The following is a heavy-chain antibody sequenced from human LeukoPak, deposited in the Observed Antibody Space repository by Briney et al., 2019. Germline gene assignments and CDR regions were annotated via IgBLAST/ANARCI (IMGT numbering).Heavy chain of an antibody. J-gene: IGHJ6*03. Sequence: GGSLRLSCAVSGFTFSSYGMSWVRQTPGKGLESVAFTRYDGTIKDYADSVKGRFTISRDNSQNVLHLQMKSLRTEDTAVYYCAKELLLGYFYMDVWGKGTTVIVSS. CDR2: TRYDGTIK. CDR3: AKELLLGYFYMDV. D-gene: IGHD1-26*01. V-gene: IGHV3-30*02. CDR1: GFTFSSYG.